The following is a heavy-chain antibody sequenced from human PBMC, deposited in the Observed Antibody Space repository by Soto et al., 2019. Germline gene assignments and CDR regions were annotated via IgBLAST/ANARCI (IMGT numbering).Heavy chain of an antibody. CDR3: PRHPHQGGYSSSSDYYYYYGMDV. Sequence: GESLKISCKGSGYSFTSYWIGWVRQMPGKGLEWMGIIYPGDSDTRYSPSFQAQVTISADKSISTAYLQWSSLKASDTAMYYCPRHPHQGGYSSSSDYYYYYGMDVWDQGTTVTVSS. J-gene: IGHJ6*02. V-gene: IGHV5-51*01. CDR1: GYSFTSYW. D-gene: IGHD6-6*01. CDR2: IYPGDSDT.